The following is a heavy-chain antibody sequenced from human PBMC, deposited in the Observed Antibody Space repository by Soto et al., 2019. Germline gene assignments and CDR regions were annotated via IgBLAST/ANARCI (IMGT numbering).Heavy chain of an antibody. CDR3: ARAPSGSGYIKGLDY. Sequence: GGSLRLSCAASGFTFSSYWMSWVRQAPGKGLEWVANIKQDGSEKYYVDSVKGRFTISRDNAKNSLYLQMNSLRAEDTAVYYCARAPSGSGYIKGLDYWGQGTLVTVSS. CDR1: GFTFSSYW. D-gene: IGHD3-22*01. CDR2: IKQDGSEK. J-gene: IGHJ4*02. V-gene: IGHV3-7*03.